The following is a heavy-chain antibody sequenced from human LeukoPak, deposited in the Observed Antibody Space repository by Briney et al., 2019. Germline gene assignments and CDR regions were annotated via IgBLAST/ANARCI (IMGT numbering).Heavy chain of an antibody. V-gene: IGHV3-15*01. CDR1: GFTFSNAW. CDR2: IKSKTDDGTT. CDR3: TTWDWYYYDSSGYYGPFDY. J-gene: IGHJ4*02. Sequence: GGSHRLSCAASGFTFSNAWMSWVRHAPGKGLEWVVRIKSKTDDGTTDYAAPVKGRCTISRDDSKNTLYLQMNSLKTEDTAVYYCTTWDWYYYDSSGYYGPFDYWGQGTLVTVSS. D-gene: IGHD3-22*01.